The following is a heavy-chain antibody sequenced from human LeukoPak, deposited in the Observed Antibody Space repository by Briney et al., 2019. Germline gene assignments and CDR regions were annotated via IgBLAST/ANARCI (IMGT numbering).Heavy chain of an antibody. Sequence: PSETPSLTCTVSGGSISSGGYYWSWIRQHPGKGLEWIGYIYYSGSTYYNPSLKSRVTISVDTSKNQFSLKLSSVTAADTAVYYCARGNEDYGDYDGDRYNWFDPWGQGTLVTVSS. CDR3: ARGNEDYGDYDGDRYNWFDP. J-gene: IGHJ5*02. D-gene: IGHD4-17*01. V-gene: IGHV4-31*03. CDR1: GGSISSGGYY. CDR2: IYYSGST.